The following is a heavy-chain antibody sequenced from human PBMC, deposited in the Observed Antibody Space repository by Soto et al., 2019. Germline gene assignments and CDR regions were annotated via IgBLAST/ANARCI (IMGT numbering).Heavy chain of an antibody. CDR2: IIPILGIA. V-gene: IGHV1-69*02. Sequence: QVQLVQSGAEVKKPGSSVKVSCKASGGTFSSYTISWVRQAPGQGLEWMGRIIPILGIANYAQKFQGRVTITADKSTSTAYMELSSLRSEDTAVYYCARNLYCGGDCAPYGMDVWGQGTTVNVSS. CDR1: GGTFSSYT. D-gene: IGHD2-21*02. J-gene: IGHJ6*02. CDR3: ARNLYCGGDCAPYGMDV.